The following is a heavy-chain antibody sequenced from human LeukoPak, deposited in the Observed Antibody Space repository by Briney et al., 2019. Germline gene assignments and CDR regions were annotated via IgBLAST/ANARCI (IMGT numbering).Heavy chain of an antibody. CDR3: ARSDILTGYYFDY. V-gene: IGHV1-2*02. CDR1: GYTFTGYY. J-gene: IGHJ4*02. CDR2: INPNSGGT. D-gene: IGHD3-9*01. Sequence: ASVKVSCKASGYTFTGYYMHWVRQAPGQGLEWMGWINPNSGGTNYAQKFQGRVTMTRDTSISTAYMELSRLRPDDTAVYYCARSDILTGYYFDYWGQGTLVTVSS.